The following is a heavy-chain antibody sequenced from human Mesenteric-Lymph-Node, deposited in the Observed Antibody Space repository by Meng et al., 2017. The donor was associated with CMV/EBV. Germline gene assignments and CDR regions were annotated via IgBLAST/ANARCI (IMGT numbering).Heavy chain of an antibody. CDR2: IYYSGST. Sequence: SETLSLTCSVSGGSISTYYWSWIRQPPGKGLEWIGYIYYSGSTKYNPSLKTRVTISVDTSKNQFSLNLSSVTAADTAVYYCARDFPPSSIYGVVINYAMDVWGQGTTVTVSS. CDR1: GGSISTYY. CDR3: ARDFPPSSIYGVVINYAMDV. J-gene: IGHJ6*02. D-gene: IGHD3-3*02. V-gene: IGHV4-59*01.